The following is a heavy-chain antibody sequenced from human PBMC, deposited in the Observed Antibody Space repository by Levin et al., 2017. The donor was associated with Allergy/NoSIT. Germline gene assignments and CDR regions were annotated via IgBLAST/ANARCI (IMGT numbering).Heavy chain of an antibody. CDR3: AKDGYGTTGF. Sequence: GGSLRLSCAASGFTFSSYAMSWVRQAPGKGLEGVSAISGSGGSTYYADSVKGRFTISRDNSKNTLYLQMNSLRAEDTAVYDCAKDGYGTTGFWGQGTLVTVSS. J-gene: IGHJ4*02. D-gene: IGHD1-7*01. CDR2: ISGSGGST. CDR1: GFTFSSYA. V-gene: IGHV3-23*01.